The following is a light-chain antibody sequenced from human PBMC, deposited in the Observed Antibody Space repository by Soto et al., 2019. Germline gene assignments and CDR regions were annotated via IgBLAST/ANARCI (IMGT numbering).Light chain of an antibody. CDR2: GNS. J-gene: IGLJ2*01. V-gene: IGLV1-40*01. CDR1: SSNIGAGYD. CDR3: QSYASSLRVSV. Sequence: QSVLTQPPSVSGAPGQRVTISCTGSSSNIGAGYDVHWYQQLPGTAPKLLIYGNSNRPSGVPDRFSGSKSGTSASLAITGLQAEYYSDYYCQSYASSLRVSVFGGGTKLTVL.